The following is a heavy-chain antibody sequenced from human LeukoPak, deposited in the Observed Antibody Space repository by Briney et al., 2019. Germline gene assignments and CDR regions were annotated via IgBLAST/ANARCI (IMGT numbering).Heavy chain of an antibody. D-gene: IGHD5-18*01. CDR3: AKAHVDTTMGSYYFDY. CDR2: ISASGGST. CDR1: GFTFSSYA. Sequence: GGSLRLSCVASGFTFSSYAMSWVRQAPGKGLEWVSGISASGGSTYYADSVKGRFTISRDNSKNTLYLQMNSLRAEDTAVYYCAKAHVDTTMGSYYFDYWGQGTLVTVSS. V-gene: IGHV3-23*01. J-gene: IGHJ4*02.